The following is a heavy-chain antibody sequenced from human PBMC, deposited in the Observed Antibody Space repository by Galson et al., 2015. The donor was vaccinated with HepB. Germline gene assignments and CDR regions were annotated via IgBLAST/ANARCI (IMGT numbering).Heavy chain of an antibody. D-gene: IGHD3-22*01. Sequence: SLRLSCAASGFTFSSYSMNWFRQAPGKGPGWISYIGRSSTTIFYADSVKGRFTISRDNARNSLYLQMNSLRAEDTAVYYCAKDYFYDSRGYYPKTFDPWGQGTLVTVSS. CDR2: IGRSSTTI. J-gene: IGHJ5*02. CDR3: AKDYFYDSRGYYPKTFDP. CDR1: GFTFSSYS. V-gene: IGHV3-48*04.